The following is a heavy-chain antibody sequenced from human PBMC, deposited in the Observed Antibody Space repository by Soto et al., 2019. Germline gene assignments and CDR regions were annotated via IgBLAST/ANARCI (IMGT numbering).Heavy chain of an antibody. Sequence: GGSLRLSCAASGFTFSSYGMHWVRQAPGKGLEWVAVIWYDGSNKYYADSVKGRFTISRDNSKNTLYLQMNSLRAEDTAVYYWARDSLSIAARLFNYYYYMDVWGKGTTVTVSS. D-gene: IGHD6-6*01. CDR1: GFTFSSYG. J-gene: IGHJ6*03. CDR2: IWYDGSNK. V-gene: IGHV3-33*01. CDR3: ARDSLSIAARLFNYYYYMDV.